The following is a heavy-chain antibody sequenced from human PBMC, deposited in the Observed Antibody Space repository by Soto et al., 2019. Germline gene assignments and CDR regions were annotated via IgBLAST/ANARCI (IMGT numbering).Heavy chain of an antibody. CDR2: ISTYNGNT. V-gene: IGHV1-18*01. CDR1: GYTFTSYG. D-gene: IGHD1-20*01. J-gene: IGHJ4*02. CDR3: ARDTSARYPFDY. Sequence: ASVKVSCKASGYTFTSYGISWVRQAPGQGLEWMGWISTYNGNTNYAQKLQGRVTMTTDTSTSTAYMELRSLRFDDTAVYYCARDTSARYPFDYWGQGTLVTVPQ.